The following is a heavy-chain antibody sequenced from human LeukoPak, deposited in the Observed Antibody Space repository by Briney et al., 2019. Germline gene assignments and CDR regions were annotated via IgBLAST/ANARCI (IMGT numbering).Heavy chain of an antibody. Sequence: GGSLRLSCAASGFTFSSYGMHWVRQAPGKGLEWVAVISYDGSNKYYADSVKGRFTISRDNSKNTLYLQMNSLRAEDTAVYYCAKELTYHDFWSGYWTALDYWGQGTLVTVSS. CDR3: AKELTYHDFWSGYWTALDY. V-gene: IGHV3-30*18. CDR2: ISYDGSNK. J-gene: IGHJ4*02. CDR1: GFTFSSYG. D-gene: IGHD3-3*01.